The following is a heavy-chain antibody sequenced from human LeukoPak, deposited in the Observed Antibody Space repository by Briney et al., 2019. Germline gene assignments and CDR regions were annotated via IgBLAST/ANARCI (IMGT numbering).Heavy chain of an antibody. CDR2: IVPKYYTT. Sequence: SVRVSSKASGGSFTSSTINWVRQAPGQGLEWMGEIVPKYYTTNYAQKFQGRVTISADSSTSTAYMELSSLTSEDTAVYYCARDYTIKAPYFDYWGQGTLVTVSA. CDR1: GGSFTSST. V-gene: IGHV1-69*13. CDR3: ARDYTIKAPYFDY. J-gene: IGHJ4*02. D-gene: IGHD5-24*01.